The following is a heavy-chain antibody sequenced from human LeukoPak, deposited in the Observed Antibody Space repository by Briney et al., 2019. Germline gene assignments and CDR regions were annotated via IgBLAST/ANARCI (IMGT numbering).Heavy chain of an antibody. Sequence: GGSLRLSFAASGFTFSSYSMNWVRQAPGKGLEGVSSIISSSRYIYYADSVKGRFTISRDNAKNSLYLQMNSLRAEDTAVYYCARGYYYDSSGYYSDYWGQGTLVTVSS. V-gene: IGHV3-21*01. CDR3: ARGYYYDSSGYYSDY. CDR1: GFTFSSYS. J-gene: IGHJ4*02. CDR2: IISSSRYI. D-gene: IGHD3-22*01.